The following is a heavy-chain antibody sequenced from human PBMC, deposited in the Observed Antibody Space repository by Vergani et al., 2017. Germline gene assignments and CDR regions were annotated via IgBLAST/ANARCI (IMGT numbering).Heavy chain of an antibody. CDR3: ARVQGDYEYYYYYYMDV. Sequence: ELQLVESGGSLVKPGGSLRLPCAASGFSSTTYSMNWVRQAPGKGLEWVSSLSSSSRYLYYADSVKGRFTVSRDNAKNSLYLQMNSLRAEDTAVYYCARVQGDYEYYYYYYMDVWGTGTTVTVSS. CDR2: LSSSSRYL. V-gene: IGHV3-21*01. CDR1: GFSSTTYS. J-gene: IGHJ6*03. D-gene: IGHD4-17*01.